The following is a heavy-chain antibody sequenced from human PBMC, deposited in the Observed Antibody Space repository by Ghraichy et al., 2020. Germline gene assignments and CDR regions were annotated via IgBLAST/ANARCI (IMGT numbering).Heavy chain of an antibody. V-gene: IGHV1-69*13. CDR1: GGTFSSYA. CDR2: IIPIFGTA. Sequence: SVKVSCKASGGTFSSYAISWVRQPPGQGLEWMGGIIPIFGTANYAQKFQGRVTITADESTSTAYMELSSLRSEDTAVYYCARARDYDSSGYPRDYYYYYGMDVWGQGTTVTVSS. CDR3: ARARDYDSSGYPRDYYYYYGMDV. J-gene: IGHJ6*02. D-gene: IGHD3-22*01.